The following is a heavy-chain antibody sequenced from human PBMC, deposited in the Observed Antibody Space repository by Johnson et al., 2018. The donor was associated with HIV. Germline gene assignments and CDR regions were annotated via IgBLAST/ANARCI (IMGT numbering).Heavy chain of an antibody. J-gene: IGHJ3*02. Sequence: VQLVESGGGLVQPGRSLRLSCAASGFTFSSYAMSWVRQAPGEGLDWVSTISGGGGTTYYADSVKGRFTISRDNAKNSLYLQMNSLRAEETATYYCARLPSGYNRDTFNIWGQGTMVTVSS. V-gene: IGHV3-23*04. CDR3: ARLPSGYNRDTFNI. CDR1: GFTFSSYA. D-gene: IGHD5-18*01. CDR2: ISGGGGTT.